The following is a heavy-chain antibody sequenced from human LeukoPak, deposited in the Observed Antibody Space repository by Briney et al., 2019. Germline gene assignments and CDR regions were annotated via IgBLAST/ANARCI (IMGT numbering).Heavy chain of an antibody. D-gene: IGHD4-11*01. CDR1: GYTFTTYG. V-gene: IGHV1-18*01. CDR3: ARDWSNYGEGDY. CDR2: ISAYNCNT. J-gene: IGHJ4*02. Sequence: GASVKVSCKASGYTFTTYGISWVRQAPGQGLEWMGWISAYNCNTNYAQKLQGSVTMTTDTYTSTDYLELRSLRYDDTAVYYCARDWSNYGEGDYWGQGTLVTVSS.